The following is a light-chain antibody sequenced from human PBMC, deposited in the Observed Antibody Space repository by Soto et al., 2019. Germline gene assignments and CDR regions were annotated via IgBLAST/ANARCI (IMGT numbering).Light chain of an antibody. Sequence: QSALTQPASVSGSPGQSITISCTGPSSDVGGYHYVSWYQQHPGKAPKLMIYDVSNRPSGVSNRFSGSKSGNTASLTISWIQAEDEADYYCSSYTSSSTYVFGTGTKVTV. V-gene: IGLV2-14*01. CDR3: SSYTSSSTYV. CDR2: DVS. CDR1: SSDVGGYHY. J-gene: IGLJ1*01.